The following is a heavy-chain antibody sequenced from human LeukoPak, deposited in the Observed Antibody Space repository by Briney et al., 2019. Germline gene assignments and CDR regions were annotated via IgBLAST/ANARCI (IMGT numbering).Heavy chain of an antibody. J-gene: IGHJ4*02. Sequence: SQTLSLTCAISGDSVPSNSAAWNWIRQSPSRGLEWLGRTYYRSKWYNDYAVSVKSRITINPDTSKNQFSLQLNSVTPEDTAVYYCAGTHTIPSYFDYWGQGTLVTVPS. CDR2: TYYRSKWYN. D-gene: IGHD3-9*01. V-gene: IGHV6-1*01. CDR3: AGTHTIPSYFDY. CDR1: GDSVPSNSAA.